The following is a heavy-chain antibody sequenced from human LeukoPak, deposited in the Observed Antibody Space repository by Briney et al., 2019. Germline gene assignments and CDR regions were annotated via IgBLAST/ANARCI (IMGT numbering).Heavy chain of an antibody. CDR3: ASSNSGSYYGLGFFDL. V-gene: IGHV5-10-1*01. Sequence: AESLKISCKGSGYSFTSYWISWVRQMPGKGLEWMGRIDPSDSYTNYSPSFQGHVTISADKSISTTYLQWNSLEASDTAMYYCASSNSGSYYGLGFFDLWGRGTLVTVSS. D-gene: IGHD1-26*01. CDR2: IDPSDSYT. CDR1: GYSFTSYW. J-gene: IGHJ2*01.